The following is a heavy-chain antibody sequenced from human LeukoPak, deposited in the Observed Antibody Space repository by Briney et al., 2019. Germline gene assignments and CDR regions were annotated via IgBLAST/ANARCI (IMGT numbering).Heavy chain of an antibody. CDR1: GFTFSSYS. Sequence: KPGGSLRLSCAASGFTFSSYSMNWVRQAPGKGLEWVSSISSSSSYIYYADSVKGRFTISRDNAKNSLYLQMNSLRAEDTAVYYCAKVWPRYSSGWQHGYYYYYYGMDVWGQGTTVTVSS. D-gene: IGHD6-19*01. CDR2: ISSSSSYI. CDR3: AKVWPRYSSGWQHGYYYYYYGMDV. V-gene: IGHV3-21*04. J-gene: IGHJ6*02.